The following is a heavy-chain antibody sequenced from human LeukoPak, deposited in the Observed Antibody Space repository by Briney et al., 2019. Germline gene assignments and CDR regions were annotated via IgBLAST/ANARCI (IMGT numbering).Heavy chain of an antibody. CDR2: INPNSAGT. CDR1: GYTFTGYY. J-gene: IGHJ5*02. Sequence: ASMKVSCKASGYTFTGYYMHWVRQAPGQGLEWMGRINPNSAGTNYAQKFQGRVTMTRDTSISTAYMELSRLRSDDTAVYYCAREPATMVRGVLLGRFDPWGQGTLVTVSS. CDR3: AREPATMVRGVLLGRFDP. D-gene: IGHD3-10*01. V-gene: IGHV1-2*06.